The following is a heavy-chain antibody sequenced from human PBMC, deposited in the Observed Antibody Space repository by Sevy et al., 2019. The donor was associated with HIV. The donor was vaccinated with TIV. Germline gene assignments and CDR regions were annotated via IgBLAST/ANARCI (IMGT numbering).Heavy chain of an antibody. CDR2: IYYSGST. D-gene: IGHD5-12*01. Sequence: SETLSLTCTVSAGSISSSSYYWGWIRQPPGKGLEWIGSIYYSGSTYYNPSLKSRVTISVDTSKNQFSLKLSSVTAADTAVYYCARRVRDGYNSNYFDYWGQGTLVTVSS. CDR3: ARRVRDGYNSNYFDY. J-gene: IGHJ4*02. V-gene: IGHV4-39*01. CDR1: AGSISSSSYY.